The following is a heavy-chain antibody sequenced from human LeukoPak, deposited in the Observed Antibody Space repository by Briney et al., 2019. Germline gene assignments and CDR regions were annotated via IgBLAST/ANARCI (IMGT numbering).Heavy chain of an antibody. J-gene: IGHJ4*02. CDR1: GGTFSSYA. CDR3: ARLSTSYYYNSSGYFDY. D-gene: IGHD3-22*01. CDR2: IIPIFGTA. Sequence: SVKVSCKASGGTFSSYAISLVRQAPGQGLEWMGGIIPIFGTANYAQKFQGRVTITTDESTSTAYMELSSLRSEDTAVYYCARLSTSYYYNSSGYFDYWGQGTLVTVSS. V-gene: IGHV1-69*05.